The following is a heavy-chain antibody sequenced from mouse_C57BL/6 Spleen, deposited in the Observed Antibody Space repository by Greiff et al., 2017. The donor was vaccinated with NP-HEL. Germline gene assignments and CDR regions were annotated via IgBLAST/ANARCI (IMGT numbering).Heavy chain of an antibody. CDR2: INPSTGGT. V-gene: IGHV1-42*01. J-gene: IGHJ4*01. CDR3: ARRLTGTGAMDY. D-gene: IGHD4-1*01. Sequence: EVQLQQSGPELVKPGASVKISCKASGYSFTGYYMNWVKQSPEKSLEWIGEINPSTGGTTYNQKFKAKATLTVDKSSSTAYMQLKSLTSEDSAVYYCARRLTGTGAMDYWGQGTSVTVSS. CDR1: GYSFTGYY.